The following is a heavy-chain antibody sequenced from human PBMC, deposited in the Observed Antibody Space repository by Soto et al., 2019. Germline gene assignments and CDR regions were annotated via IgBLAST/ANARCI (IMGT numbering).Heavy chain of an antibody. CDR2: IIPIFGTA. D-gene: IGHD2-2*01. V-gene: IGHV1-69*01. J-gene: IGHJ6*02. CDR1: GGTFSSYA. Sequence: QVQLVQSGAEVKKPGSSVKVSCKASGGTFSSYAISWVRQAPGQGLEWMGGIIPIFGTANYAQKFQGRVTITADESTRSAYGELRSLRSEDTAVFYCASSPWRGGYCSSTSCYLSGYYYGMGVWGQGTTVTVSS. CDR3: ASSPWRGGYCSSTSCYLSGYYYGMGV.